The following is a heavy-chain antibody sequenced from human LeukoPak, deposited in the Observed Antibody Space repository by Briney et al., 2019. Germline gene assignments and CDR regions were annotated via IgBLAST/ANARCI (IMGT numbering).Heavy chain of an antibody. J-gene: IGHJ4*02. CDR1: GGSISSGDYY. Sequence: KASQTLSLTCTVSGGSISSGDYYWSWIRQPPGKGLEWIGYIYYSGSTYYNPSLESRVTISVDTSKNQFSLNLSSVTAADTAVYYCARGRGSSWYYFDSWGQGTLVTVSS. CDR3: ARGRGSSWYYFDS. V-gene: IGHV4-30-4*01. CDR2: IYYSGST. D-gene: IGHD6-13*01.